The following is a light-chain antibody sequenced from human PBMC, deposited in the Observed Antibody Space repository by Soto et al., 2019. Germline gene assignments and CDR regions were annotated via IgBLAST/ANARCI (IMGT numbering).Light chain of an antibody. J-gene: IGKJ1*01. Sequence: EILMTQSPATLSLSPGERATLSCRATRSVSSYLAWYQQKPGQAPRLLIYGASTRATGIPARFSGSGSGTEFTLTISSLQSEDFAVYYCQQYNNWPTWTFGQGTKVDIK. V-gene: IGKV3-15*01. CDR3: QQYNNWPTWT. CDR2: GAS. CDR1: RSVSSY.